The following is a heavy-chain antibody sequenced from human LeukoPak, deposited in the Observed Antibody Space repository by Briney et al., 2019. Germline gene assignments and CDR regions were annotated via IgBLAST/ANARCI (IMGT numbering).Heavy chain of an antibody. J-gene: IGHJ3*02. D-gene: IGHD3-10*01. CDR1: GGSISSSSYY. CDR2: IYHSGST. V-gene: IGHV4-39*07. CDR3: GKGGEILWFGEAAFNGFYI. Sequence: SETLSLTCTVSGGSISSSSYYWGWIRQPPGKGLEWIGSIYHSGSTYYNPSLKSRVTISVDTSKNQFSLKLSSVTAADTAVYFCGKGGEILWFGEAAFNGFYIWGQGTMVTVSS.